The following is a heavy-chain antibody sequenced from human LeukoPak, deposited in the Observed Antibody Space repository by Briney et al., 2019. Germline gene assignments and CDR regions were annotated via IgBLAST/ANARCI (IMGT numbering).Heavy chain of an antibody. CDR2: TRNKANSYTT. V-gene: IGHV3-72*01. CDR3: ARGPRWYYYDSSGFVDY. CDR1: GFTFSDHY. D-gene: IGHD3-22*01. J-gene: IGHJ4*02. Sequence: GGSLRLSCAASGFTFSDHYMDWVRQAPGKGLEWAGRTRNKANSYTTEYAASVKDRFTISRDDSKNSLYLQMNSLKAEDTAVYYCARGPRWYYYDSSGFVDYWGQGTLVTVSS.